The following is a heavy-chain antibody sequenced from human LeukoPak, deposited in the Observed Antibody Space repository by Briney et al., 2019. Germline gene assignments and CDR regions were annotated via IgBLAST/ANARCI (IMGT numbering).Heavy chain of an antibody. D-gene: IGHD6-13*01. CDR2: IKDDGSET. J-gene: IGHJ4*02. CDR3: ARIKAGGKVFDY. Sequence: PGGSLRLSCAASGFTFNTYWMSWVRQAPGRGLEWVANIKDDGSETYYVDSVKGRFTISRDNAKNSLYLQMSSLRAEDTAVYYCARIKAGGKVFDYWGQGTLVTVSS. V-gene: IGHV3-7*05. CDR1: GFTFNTYW.